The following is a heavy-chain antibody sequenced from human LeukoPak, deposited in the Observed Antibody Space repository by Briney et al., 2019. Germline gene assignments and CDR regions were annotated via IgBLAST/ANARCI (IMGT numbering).Heavy chain of an antibody. Sequence: SETLSLTCTVAGGSISSYYWSWIRQPPGKGLEWIGYIYYSGSTYYNPSLKSRVTISVDTSKNQFSLKLSSVTAADTAVYYCARGHYTATDYWGQGTLVTVSS. J-gene: IGHJ4*02. CDR3: ARGHYTATDY. CDR1: GGSISSYY. V-gene: IGHV4-59*06. CDR2: IYYSGST. D-gene: IGHD5-18*01.